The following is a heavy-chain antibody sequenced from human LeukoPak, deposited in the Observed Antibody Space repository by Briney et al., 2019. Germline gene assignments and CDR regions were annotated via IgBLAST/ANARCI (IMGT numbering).Heavy chain of an antibody. V-gene: IGHV4-4*07. CDR2: IYISGST. Sequence: SETLSLTCTVSGGSIRSYYWSWIRQPARQGLERIGRIYISGSTNYNPSLTSRVTMSVDTSKNQFSLKLSSMTAAATAVYYCAMYGVPNRFDPWGQGTLVTVSS. CDR1: GGSIRSYY. D-gene: IGHD4-17*01. CDR3: AMYGVPNRFDP. J-gene: IGHJ5*02.